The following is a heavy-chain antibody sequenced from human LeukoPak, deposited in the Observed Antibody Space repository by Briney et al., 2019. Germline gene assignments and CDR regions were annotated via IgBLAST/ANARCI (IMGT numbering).Heavy chain of an antibody. J-gene: IGHJ6*03. Sequence: PGGSLRLSCAASGFTFSSHAMNWVRQGPGKGLEWVSAISSSGGRTYYADSVEGRFTISRDRSKNTLNLQMKSLRVEDTAAYFCARGRGYYYNMDVWGKGTTVTVSS. V-gene: IGHV3-23*01. CDR2: ISSSGGRT. D-gene: IGHD3-10*01. CDR3: ARGRGYYYNMDV. CDR1: GFTFSSHA.